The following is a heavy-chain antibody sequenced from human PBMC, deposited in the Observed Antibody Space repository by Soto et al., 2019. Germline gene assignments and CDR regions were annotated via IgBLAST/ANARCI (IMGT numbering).Heavy chain of an antibody. Sequence: GSLKLASAASRFTVYNAWMAGVRQAPGKGLEWVGRIKRKSEGDTTDYAAPVKGRFTISRDDSINTLYLQINNLKIEDTAVYYCTNETWYYFQNWGRGTLVTVSS. J-gene: IGHJ4*02. V-gene: IGHV3-15*01. CDR3: TNETWYYFQN. CDR1: RFTVYNAW. CDR2: IKRKSEGDTT.